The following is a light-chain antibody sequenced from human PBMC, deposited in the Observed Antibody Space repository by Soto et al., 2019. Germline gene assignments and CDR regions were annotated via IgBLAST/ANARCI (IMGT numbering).Light chain of an antibody. CDR2: GAS. Sequence: EIVLTQSPGTLYLSPGEIATLSCRASQSVSSNYLAWYQQKPGQAPRLLIYGASSRATGIPDRFSGSESGTDFTLTISRLEPEDFAVYHCQQYASSPWTFGQGTKVEIK. CDR3: QQYASSPWT. CDR1: QSVSSNY. V-gene: IGKV3-20*01. J-gene: IGKJ1*01.